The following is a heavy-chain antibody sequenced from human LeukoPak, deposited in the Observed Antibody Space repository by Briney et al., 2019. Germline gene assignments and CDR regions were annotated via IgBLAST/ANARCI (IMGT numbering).Heavy chain of an antibody. CDR1: GGSISSGDYY. D-gene: IGHD6-13*01. Sequence: PSQTLSLTCTVSGGSISSGDYYWSWIRQPPGKGLEWIGYIYYSGSTYYNPSLKSRVTISVDTSKNQFSLKLSSVTAADTAVYYCASSYSSSWSGYFDLWGRGTLVTVSS. J-gene: IGHJ2*01. CDR2: IYYSGST. CDR3: ASSYSSSWSGYFDL. V-gene: IGHV4-30-4*01.